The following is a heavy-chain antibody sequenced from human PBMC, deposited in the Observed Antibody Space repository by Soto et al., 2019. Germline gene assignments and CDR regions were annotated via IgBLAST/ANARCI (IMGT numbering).Heavy chain of an antibody. V-gene: IGHV1-3*05. CDR2: INAGNGNT. Sequence: QVQLLQSGSEEKKPGASVKVSCKTSGYTFTDSTLHWVRQAPGQSLEWMGWINAGNGNTRYSEKFRGRVTXTRDTSASTVYMELRRLRSEDTAFYYCAGGSNYYDSGWSDPWGQGTLVTVSS. CDR3: AGGSNYYDSGWSDP. D-gene: IGHD3-22*01. CDR1: GYTFTDST. J-gene: IGHJ5*02.